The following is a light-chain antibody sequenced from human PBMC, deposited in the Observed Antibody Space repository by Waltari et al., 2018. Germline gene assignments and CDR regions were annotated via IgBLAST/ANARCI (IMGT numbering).Light chain of an antibody. J-gene: IGKJ2*01. CDR3: QHYNSYPYS. CDR1: QTISSW. CDR2: KAS. V-gene: IGKV1-5*03. Sequence: DIRMTQSPSTLSASVGDRVTITCRASQTISSWLAWYQQKPGKAPNLLIYKASNLQSGVPPRFSGSGSGTELTLTISSLQPDDFASYYCQHYNSYPYSFGQGTKLEIK.